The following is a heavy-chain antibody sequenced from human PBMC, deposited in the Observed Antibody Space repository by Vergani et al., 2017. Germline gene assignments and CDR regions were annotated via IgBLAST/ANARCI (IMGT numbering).Heavy chain of an antibody. J-gene: IGHJ5*02. CDR2: IYYSGST. D-gene: IGHD5-12*01. CDR1: GDSISSTDNY. CDR3: VASPGYILGLFHP. Sequence: QVQLQESGPGLVKPSQTLSLTCAVSGDSISSTDNYWSWIRQPPGRGLEWVGYIYYSGSTYYNPSLKSRAAISVDTSKNQFSLSLKSVTAADTAVYYCVASPGYILGLFHPWVQGTLVMVSS. V-gene: IGHV4-30-4*08.